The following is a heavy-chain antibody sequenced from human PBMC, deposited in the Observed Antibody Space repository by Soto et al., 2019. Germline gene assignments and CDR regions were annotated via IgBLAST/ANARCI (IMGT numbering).Heavy chain of an antibody. J-gene: IGHJ4*02. V-gene: IGHV4-39*01. CDR1: GGSISSSSYY. CDR2: IYYSGST. D-gene: IGHD2-2*01. CDR3: ARVTTPWLAYYFDY. Sequence: QLQLQESGPGLVKPSETLSLTCTVSGGSISSSSYYWGWIRQPPGKGLEWIGSIYYSGSTYYNPSLKSRVTRSVDTSKNQFSLKLSSVTAADTAVYYCARVTTPWLAYYFDYWGQGTLVTVSS.